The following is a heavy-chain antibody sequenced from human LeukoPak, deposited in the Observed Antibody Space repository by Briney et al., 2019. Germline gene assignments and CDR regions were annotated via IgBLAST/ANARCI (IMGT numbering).Heavy chain of an antibody. J-gene: IGHJ4*02. CDR2: ISAYNGNT. D-gene: IGHD6-13*01. CDR1: GYTFTSYG. Sequence: ASVTVSCKASGYTFTSYGISWVRQAPGQGLEWMGWISAYNGNTNYAQKLQGRVTMTTDTSTSTAYMELRSLRSDDTAVYYCARDPLISSWYYFDCWGQGTLVTVSS. CDR3: ARDPLISSWYYFDC. V-gene: IGHV1-18*04.